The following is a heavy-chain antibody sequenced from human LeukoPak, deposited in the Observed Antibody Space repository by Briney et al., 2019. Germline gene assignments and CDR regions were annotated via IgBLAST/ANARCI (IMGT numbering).Heavy chain of an antibody. V-gene: IGHV3-23*01. J-gene: IGHJ4*02. CDR3: ARHSDYGYY. D-gene: IGHD4-17*01. CDR2: ISGSGGST. CDR1: GFTFNSYA. Sequence: GGSLRLSCAASGFTFNSYAMSWVRQAPGKGLEWVSAISGSGGSTYYADSVKGRFTISRDNSKNTLYLRMNSLRAEDTAVYYCARHSDYGYYWGQGTLVTVSS.